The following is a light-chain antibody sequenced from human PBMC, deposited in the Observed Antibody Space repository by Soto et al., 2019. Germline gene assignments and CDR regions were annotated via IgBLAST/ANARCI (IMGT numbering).Light chain of an antibody. V-gene: IGKV1-33*01. CDR1: QGINNF. Sequence: DIQMTQSPSSLSASVGDRVTITCQASQGINNFVNWYQQKPGKAPKLLIYVASNLETGAPSRFSGSGSVTDFTFPISSLQAEDIGTYYCQQYHSLPLTFGGGTKVEIK. CDR2: VAS. J-gene: IGKJ4*01. CDR3: QQYHSLPLT.